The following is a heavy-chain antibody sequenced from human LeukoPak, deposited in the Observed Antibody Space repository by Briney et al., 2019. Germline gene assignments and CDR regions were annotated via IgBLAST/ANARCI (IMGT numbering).Heavy chain of an antibody. J-gene: IGHJ4*02. Sequence: GGSLRLSCAASGFTFSNYGVNWVRQAPGKGLEWVSYIGSSSGIMYYADSVKGRFTISRDNAKNSLYLQMNSLRDEDTAFYYCARDVGRWGINYFDYWGQGTLVTVSS. V-gene: IGHV3-48*02. D-gene: IGHD7-27*01. CDR1: GFTFSNYG. CDR2: IGSSSGIM. CDR3: ARDVGRWGINYFDY.